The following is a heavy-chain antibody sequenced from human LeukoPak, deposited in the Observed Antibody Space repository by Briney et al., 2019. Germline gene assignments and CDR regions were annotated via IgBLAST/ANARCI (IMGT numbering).Heavy chain of an antibody. D-gene: IGHD1-26*01. Sequence: GGSLRLSCVASGFTFSNSGMLWPRQAQGKGLEWVAVIWYDGSNKSYADSVKGRFTVSRDNSKNTLYLQMNTLRAEDTAMYYCAKDYSGSYFDYWGQGTLVTVSS. CDR3: AKDYSGSYFDY. CDR2: IWYDGSNK. CDR1: GFTFSNSG. V-gene: IGHV3-33*06. J-gene: IGHJ4*02.